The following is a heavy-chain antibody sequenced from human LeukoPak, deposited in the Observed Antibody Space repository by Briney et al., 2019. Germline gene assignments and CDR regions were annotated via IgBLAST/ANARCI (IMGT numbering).Heavy chain of an antibody. J-gene: IGHJ6*03. V-gene: IGHV3-9*03. CDR1: GFTFDDYA. CDR3: AKDSSLGYYYMDV. CDR2: ISWNSGSI. D-gene: IGHD6-13*01. Sequence: GGSLRLSCAASGFTFDDYAMHWVRQAPGKGLVWVSGISWNSGSIGYADSVKGRFTISRDNAKNSLYLQMNSLRAEDMALYYCAKDSSLGYYYMDVWGKGTTVTVSS.